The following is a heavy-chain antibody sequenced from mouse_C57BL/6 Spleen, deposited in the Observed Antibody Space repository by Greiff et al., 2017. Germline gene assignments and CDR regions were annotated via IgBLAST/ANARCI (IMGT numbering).Heavy chain of an antibody. J-gene: IGHJ4*01. V-gene: IGHV1-42*01. CDR3: ARDPYCGGSMDY. CDR2: INPSTGGT. D-gene: IGHD1-1*02. Sequence: EVQLVESGPELVKPGASVTISCKASGYSFTGYYMNWVKQSPEKSLEWIGEINPSTGGTTYNQKFKAKATLTADKSSSTAYMQLKSLTSEDSAVYYCARDPYCGGSMDYWGQGTSVTVSS. CDR1: GYSFTGYY.